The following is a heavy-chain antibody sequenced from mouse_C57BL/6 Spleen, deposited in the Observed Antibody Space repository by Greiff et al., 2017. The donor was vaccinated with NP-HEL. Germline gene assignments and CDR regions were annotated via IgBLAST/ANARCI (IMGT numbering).Heavy chain of an antibody. V-gene: IGHV1-4*01. D-gene: IGHD3-1*01. CDR2: INPSSGYT. J-gene: IGHJ4*01. CDR3: ARGLSYAMDY. Sequence: QVQLQQSGAELASPGASVTMSCKASGYTFTSYTMHWVKQRPGQGLEWIGYINPSSGYTKYNQKFKDKATLTADKSSSTAYMQLSSLASEDSAVYYCARGLSYAMDYWGQGTSVTVSS. CDR1: GYTFTSYT.